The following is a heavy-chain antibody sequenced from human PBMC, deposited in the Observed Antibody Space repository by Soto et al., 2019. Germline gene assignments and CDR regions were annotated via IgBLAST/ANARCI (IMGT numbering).Heavy chain of an antibody. CDR3: ARRFCRGGGCVKLDY. J-gene: IGHJ4*02. CDR1: GVSISSANW. V-gene: IGHV4-4*02. CDR2: IYHSGST. D-gene: IGHD2-15*01. Sequence: QVHLQESGPGLVKPSGTLSLTCAVSGVSISSANWWTWVRQPPGKGLEWIGEIYHSGSTTYNTSLRSRVTISGDKSGNQFSLKVRSVHAEETAVYYCARRFCRGGGCVKLDYWGPGTPVTVS.